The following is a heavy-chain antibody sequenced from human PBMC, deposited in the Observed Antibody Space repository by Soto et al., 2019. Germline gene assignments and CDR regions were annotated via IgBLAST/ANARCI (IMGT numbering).Heavy chain of an antibody. Sequence: QVQLQQWGAGLLKPSETLSLTCAVYGGSFSGYCWTWIRQPPGTGMEWIGEINHSGSTTYNPSLKSRVTISVDTYKNQFSLKLTSVTAADTAVYYCARDKITGLFDYWGQGTLVTVSS. D-gene: IGHD2-8*02. V-gene: IGHV4-34*01. J-gene: IGHJ4*02. CDR1: GGSFSGYC. CDR3: ARDKITGLFDY. CDR2: INHSGST.